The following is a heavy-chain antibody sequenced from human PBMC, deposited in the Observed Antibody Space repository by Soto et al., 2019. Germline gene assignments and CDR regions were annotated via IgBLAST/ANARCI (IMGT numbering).Heavy chain of an antibody. J-gene: IGHJ6*02. CDR1: GFIFSSFG. CDR3: ARSTSSTLNYYYGMDV. CDR2: ISYDGSTK. V-gene: IGHV3-30*03. Sequence: GGSLRLSCAASGFIFSSFGMHWVRQATGEGLEWVAIISYDGSTKFYTDSLKGRFTIARDNSKNILYLQMNSLTIEDTAVFYCARSTSSTLNYYYGMDVWGQGTTVTVSS. D-gene: IGHD6-6*01.